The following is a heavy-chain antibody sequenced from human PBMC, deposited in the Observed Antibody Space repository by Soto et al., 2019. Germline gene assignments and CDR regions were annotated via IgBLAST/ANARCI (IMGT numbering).Heavy chain of an antibody. CDR3: ARAVFSSILYIDF. D-gene: IGHD3-10*01. CDR2: IYPIGSA. J-gene: IGHJ6*03. V-gene: IGHV4-30-2*06. Sequence: PSETLSLTCGISGDSISSRGYTWTWILQSPGKGLEWIWYIYPIGSAYYNPSLKSRVTISLETSKNRFSLNVKSATAADTAVYYCARAVFSSILYIDFWGQGTTVTSP. CDR1: GDSISSRGYT.